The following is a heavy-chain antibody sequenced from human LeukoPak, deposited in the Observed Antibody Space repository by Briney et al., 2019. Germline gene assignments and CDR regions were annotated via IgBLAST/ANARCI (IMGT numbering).Heavy chain of an antibody. D-gene: IGHD5-24*01. V-gene: IGHV3-11*01. J-gene: IGHJ6*03. CDR3: ARAYIVNTNGDNVYYYMDV. Sequence: PGGSLRLSCAASGFTFSDYYMSWLRQAPGKGLEGVSYISSSGSTIYYADSVKGRFTISRDNAKNSLYLQMNSLRAEDTAVYYCARAYIVNTNGDNVYYYMDVWGTGTTVTVSS. CDR2: ISSSGSTI. CDR1: GFTFSDYY.